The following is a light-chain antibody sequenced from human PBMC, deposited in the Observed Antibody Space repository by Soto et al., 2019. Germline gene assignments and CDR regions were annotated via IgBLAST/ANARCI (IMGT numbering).Light chain of an antibody. CDR3: CSYAGTVAYV. Sequence: QSALTQPRSVSGSPGQSVTISCTGTSSDVGGYNYVSWYQQHPGKAPKLMIYDVSTRPSGVPDRFSGSKSGDTASLTISGLQAEDEADYFCCSYAGTVAYVFGTGTKVTV. CDR2: DVS. CDR1: SSDVGGYNY. J-gene: IGLJ1*01. V-gene: IGLV2-11*01.